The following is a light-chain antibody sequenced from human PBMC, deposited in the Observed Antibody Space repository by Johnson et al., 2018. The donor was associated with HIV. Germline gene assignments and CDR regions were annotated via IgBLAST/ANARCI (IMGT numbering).Light chain of an antibody. J-gene: IGLJ1*01. V-gene: IGLV1-51*01. CDR2: DTN. CDR3: GTWDGSVGV. Sequence: QSALTQPPSVSAASGQKVTISCSGSTSNIGKSYVSWYQQLPGTAPKLLIYDTNRRPSGTPDRFSGSKYGTSATLAITGLQTGDEADYYCGTWDGSVGVFRPGTTVAVL. CDR1: TSNIGKSY.